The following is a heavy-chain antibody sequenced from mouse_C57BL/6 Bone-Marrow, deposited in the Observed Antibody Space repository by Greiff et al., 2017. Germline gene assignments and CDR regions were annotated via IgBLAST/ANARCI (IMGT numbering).Heavy chain of an antibody. Sequence: EVKLVESGGGLVKPGGSLKLSCAASGFTFSSYTMSWVRQTPEKRLQWVAAISGGGGNTYYPDSVKGRFTISRDNDKNNLYLQMSRLRSEDTSLYYCSRQVTTVLATKYFDVWGTGTTVTVSS. CDR3: SRQVTTVLATKYFDV. V-gene: IGHV5-9*01. CDR2: ISGGGGNT. J-gene: IGHJ1*03. D-gene: IGHD1-1*01. CDR1: GFTFSSYT.